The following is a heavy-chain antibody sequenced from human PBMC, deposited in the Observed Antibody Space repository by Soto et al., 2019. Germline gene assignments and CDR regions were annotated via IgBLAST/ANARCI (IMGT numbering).Heavy chain of an antibody. CDR2: IQSDGSSP. J-gene: IGHJ4*02. CDR1: GFTFNYYW. CDR3: ARGGDPDY. Sequence: EVQLVESGGGLVQPGGSLRLSCVASGFTFNYYWMHWVRQAPGKGLVWVSRIQSDGSSPDYVDSVKGRFTISRDNAKNTLDLQMTDLCAGDTRMYYCARGGDPDYWGQGTLVTVSS. V-gene: IGHV3-74*01. D-gene: IGHD2-21*02.